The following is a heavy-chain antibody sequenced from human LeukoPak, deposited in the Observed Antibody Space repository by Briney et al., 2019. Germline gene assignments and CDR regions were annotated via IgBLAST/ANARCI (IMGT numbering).Heavy chain of an antibody. J-gene: IGHJ4*02. CDR3: ASTGGRVFDY. D-gene: IGHD2-8*02. CDR2: ISGSGGST. Sequence: GGSLRLSCAASGFDVSRNYMNWVRQAPGKGLEWVSAISGSGGSTYYADSVKGRFTISRDNSKNTLYLQMNSLRAEDTAVYYCASTGGRVFDYWGQGTLVTVSS. V-gene: IGHV3-53*01. CDR1: GFDVSRNY.